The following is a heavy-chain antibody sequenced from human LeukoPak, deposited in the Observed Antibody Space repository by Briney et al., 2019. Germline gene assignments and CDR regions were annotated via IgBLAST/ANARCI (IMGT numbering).Heavy chain of an antibody. D-gene: IGHD3-22*01. Sequence: GGSLRLSCEASGFTFSNYAMHWVRQAPGKGLEWVAVIWYDGSNKYYADSVKGRFTISRDNSKNTLYLQMNSLRAEDTAVYYCARDGPYYYDSSVYYFDYWGQGTLVTVSS. CDR3: ARDGPYYYDSSVYYFDY. J-gene: IGHJ4*02. CDR2: IWYDGSNK. CDR1: GFTFSNYA. V-gene: IGHV3-33*08.